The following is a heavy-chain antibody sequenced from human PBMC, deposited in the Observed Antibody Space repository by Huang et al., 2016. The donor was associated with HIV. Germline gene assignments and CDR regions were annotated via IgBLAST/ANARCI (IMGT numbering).Heavy chain of an antibody. D-gene: IGHD3-10*01. Sequence: EVQLLESGGGLVQPGGSLRLSCAASGFTFNSYAMSWFRQAPGKGLGGVSAIIGTGNTPYYADSVKGRFTISRDNARNTLYLQLNSLRPDDTAIYYCAKVRGSGSFYNDNWGQGTLVTVSS. CDR1: GFTFNSYA. CDR2: IIGTGNTP. CDR3: AKVRGSGSFYNDN. J-gene: IGHJ4*02. V-gene: IGHV3-23*01.